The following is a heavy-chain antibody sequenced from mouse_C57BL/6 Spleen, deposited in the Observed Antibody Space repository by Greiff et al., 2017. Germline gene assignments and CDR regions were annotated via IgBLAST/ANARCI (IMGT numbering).Heavy chain of an antibody. CDR1: GFTFSDYG. Sequence: EVKLMESGGGLVQPGGSLKLSCAASGFTFSDYGMAWVRQAPRKGPEWVAFISNLAYSIYYADTVTGRFTISRENAKNTLYLEMSSLRSEDTAMYYCARYRDWYFDVWGTGTTVTVSS. J-gene: IGHJ1*03. V-gene: IGHV5-15*01. CDR3: ARYRDWYFDV. CDR2: ISNLAYSI.